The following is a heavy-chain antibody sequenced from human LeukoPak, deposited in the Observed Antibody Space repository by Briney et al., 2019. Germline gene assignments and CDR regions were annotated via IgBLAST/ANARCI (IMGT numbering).Heavy chain of an antibody. Sequence: GGSLRLSCAASGFTFSDNYMGWVRQAPGKGLEWVANIKTDGSQIYYVDSVRGRFTISRDNAKNSLYLQMNSLRVEDTAVYYCARDLNWETYWGQGTLVSVSS. CDR1: GFTFSDNY. D-gene: IGHD7-27*01. V-gene: IGHV3-7*01. CDR2: IKTDGSQI. CDR3: ARDLNWETY. J-gene: IGHJ4*02.